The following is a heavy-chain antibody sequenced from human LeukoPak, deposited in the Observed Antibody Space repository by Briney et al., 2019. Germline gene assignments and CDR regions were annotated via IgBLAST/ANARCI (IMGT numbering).Heavy chain of an antibody. D-gene: IGHD4-17*01. CDR2: IKQDGSEK. V-gene: IGHV3-7*01. Sequence: PGGSLRLSCAASGFTFSSYSMSWVRQAPGKGLEWVANIKQDGSEKYYVDSVKGRFTISRDNAKNSLYLQMNSLRAEDTAVYYCARDLAVTTLSPIDYWGQGTLVTVSS. J-gene: IGHJ4*02. CDR1: GFTFSSYS. CDR3: ARDLAVTTLSPIDY.